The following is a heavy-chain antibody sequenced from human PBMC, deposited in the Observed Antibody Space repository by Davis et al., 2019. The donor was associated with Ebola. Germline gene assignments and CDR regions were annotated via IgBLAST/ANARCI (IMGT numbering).Heavy chain of an antibody. CDR2: ISGSGGST. Sequence: AISGSGGSTYYADSVKGRFTISRDNSKNTLYLQMNSLRAEDTAVYYCARVGSITIFGVAVGMDVWGQGTTVTVSS. CDR3: ARVGSITIFGVAVGMDV. V-gene: IGHV3-23*01. D-gene: IGHD3-3*01. J-gene: IGHJ6*02.